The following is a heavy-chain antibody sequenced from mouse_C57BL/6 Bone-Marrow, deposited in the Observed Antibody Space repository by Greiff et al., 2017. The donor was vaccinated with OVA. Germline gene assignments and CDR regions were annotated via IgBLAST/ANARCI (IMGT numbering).Heavy chain of an antibody. CDR2: INYDGSST. V-gene: IGHV5-16*01. J-gene: IGHJ2*01. CDR1: GFTFSDYY. CDR3: ARDRDYYGSPPFDY. D-gene: IGHD1-1*01. Sequence: DVMLVESEGGLAQPGSSVKLSCTASGFTFSDYYMAWVRQVPEKGLEWVANINYDGSSTYYLDSLKSRFIISRDNAKNILYLQMSSLKSEDTATYYCARDRDYYGSPPFDYWGQGTTLTVSS.